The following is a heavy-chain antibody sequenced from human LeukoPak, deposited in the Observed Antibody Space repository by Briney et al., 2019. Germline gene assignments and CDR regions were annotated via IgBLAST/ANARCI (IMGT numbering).Heavy chain of an antibody. CDR2: IWYDGSNK. CDR1: GFTFSSYG. Sequence: PGGSLRLSCAASGFTFSSYGMHWVRQAPGKGLEWVAVIWYDGSNKYYADSVKGRFTISRDNSKNTLYLQMNSLRAEDTAVYYCAGAGGPHSSFDYWGQGTLVTVSS. V-gene: IGHV3-33*01. CDR3: AGAGGPHSSFDY. D-gene: IGHD6-13*01. J-gene: IGHJ4*02.